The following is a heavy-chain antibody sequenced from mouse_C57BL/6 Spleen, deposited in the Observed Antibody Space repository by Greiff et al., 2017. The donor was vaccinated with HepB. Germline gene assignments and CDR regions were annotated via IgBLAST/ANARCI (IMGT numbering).Heavy chain of an antibody. Sequence: QVQLQQSGPGLVQPSQSLSITCTVSGFSLTSYGVHWVRQSPGKGLEWLGVIWSGGSTDYNAAFISRLSISKDNSKSQVFFKMNSLQADDTAIYYCARLLTGKNYFGYWGQGTTLTVSS. J-gene: IGHJ2*01. V-gene: IGHV2-2*01. D-gene: IGHD4-1*01. CDR1: GFSLTSYG. CDR2: IWSGGST. CDR3: ARLLTGKNYFGY.